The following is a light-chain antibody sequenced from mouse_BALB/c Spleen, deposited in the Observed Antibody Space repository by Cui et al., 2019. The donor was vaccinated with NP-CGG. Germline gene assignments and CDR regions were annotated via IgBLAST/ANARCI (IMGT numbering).Light chain of an antibody. CDR2: GTN. V-gene: IGLV1*01. J-gene: IGLJ1*01. Sequence: QAVVTQETALTTSPGETVTLTCRASPGAATTSTYANWVQAKPDHLFTGLIGGTNNRVPGVPARFSGSLIGDKAALTITGAQTEDEAIYFCALWYSNHWVFGGGTKLTVL. CDR1: PGAATTSTY. CDR3: ALWYSNHWV.